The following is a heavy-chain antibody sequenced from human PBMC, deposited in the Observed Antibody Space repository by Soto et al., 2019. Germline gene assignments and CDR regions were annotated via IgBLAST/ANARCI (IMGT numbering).Heavy chain of an antibody. CDR3: ARHEGGLKNSSDP. Sequence: EVQLVQSGGEVKKPGESLRISCKGSGYSFTVYWISWVRQMPGKGLEWMGRIDPSDSYTNYSPSFQGHVTISADKSISTADLQWRSLKALDTAMYYCARHEGGLKNSSDPLGQGTLVTVSS. CDR1: GYSFTVYW. CDR2: IDPSDSYT. V-gene: IGHV5-10-1*01. J-gene: IGHJ5*02. D-gene: IGHD3-16*01.